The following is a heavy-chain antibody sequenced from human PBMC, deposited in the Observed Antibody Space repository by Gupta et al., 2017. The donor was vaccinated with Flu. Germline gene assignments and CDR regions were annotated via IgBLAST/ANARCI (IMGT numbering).Heavy chain of an antibody. Sequence: QVQLVQSGAEVKKPGSSVKVSCKASGGTFSSYAISWVRQAPGQGLEWMGGIIPIFGTANYAQKVQGRVTITADKSTSTAYMELSSLRSEDTAVYYCARAGFMARSYYDFSSMDVWGQGTTVTVSS. CDR3: ARAGFMARSYYDFSSMDV. D-gene: IGHD3-3*01. CDR2: IIPIFGTA. V-gene: IGHV1-69*06. J-gene: IGHJ6*02. CDR1: GGTFSSYA.